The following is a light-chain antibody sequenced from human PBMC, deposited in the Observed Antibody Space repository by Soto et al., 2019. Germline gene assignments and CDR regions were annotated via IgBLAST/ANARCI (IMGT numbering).Light chain of an antibody. J-gene: IGKJ1*01. CDR1: QSISTY. Sequence: DIQMTQSQSSLSASVGDRVTITCRASQSISTYLHWYQQKAGKAPHLLIYAASNLQSGVPSRFSGSGSGTEFTLTISSLQPDDFATYYCQQYNDYWTFGQGTNV. V-gene: IGKV1-39*01. CDR3: QQYNDYWT. CDR2: AAS.